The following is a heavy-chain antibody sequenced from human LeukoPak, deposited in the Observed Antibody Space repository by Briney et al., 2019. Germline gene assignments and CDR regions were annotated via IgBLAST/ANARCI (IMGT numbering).Heavy chain of an antibody. V-gene: IGHV3-30*18. CDR2: ISYDGSNK. CDR3: AKDMSSGWRTGVFDY. CDR1: GFTFSSYG. Sequence: GGPLRLSCAASGFTFSSYGMHWVRQAPGKGLAWVAVISYDGSNKYYADSVKGRFTISRDNSKNTLYLQMNSLRAEDTAVYYCAKDMSSGWRTGVFDYWGQGTLVTVSS. D-gene: IGHD6-19*01. J-gene: IGHJ4*02.